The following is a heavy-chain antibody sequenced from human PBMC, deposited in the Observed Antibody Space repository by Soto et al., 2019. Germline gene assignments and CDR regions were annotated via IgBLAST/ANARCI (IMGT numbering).Heavy chain of an antibody. D-gene: IGHD2-21*02. CDR3: ARGWWDCGGDCWTGRPQNTEYFQH. CDR1: GGTFSSYA. Sequence: QVQLVQSGAEVKKPGSSVKVSCKASGGTFSSYAISWVRQAPGQGLEWMGGIIPIFGTANYAQEFQGRVTITADESTSTAYMELSSLRSEDTAVYYCARGWWDCGGDCWTGRPQNTEYFQHWGQGTLVTVSS. J-gene: IGHJ1*01. CDR2: IIPIFGTA. V-gene: IGHV1-69*12.